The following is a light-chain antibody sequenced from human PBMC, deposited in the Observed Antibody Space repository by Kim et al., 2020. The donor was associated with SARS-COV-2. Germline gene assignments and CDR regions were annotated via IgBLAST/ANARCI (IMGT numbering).Light chain of an antibody. CDR3: QRYDTFAKT. J-gene: IGKJ1*01. V-gene: IGKV1-5*03. CDR2: MAS. CDR1: QSIDYR. Sequence: ASAGDRVTITCRTSQSIDYRLAWYQHKPGTAPKLLIYMASRLEGGVPLRFSGSGSGTYFTLTINSLQPDDVATYYCQRYDTFAKTFVQGTKVDIK.